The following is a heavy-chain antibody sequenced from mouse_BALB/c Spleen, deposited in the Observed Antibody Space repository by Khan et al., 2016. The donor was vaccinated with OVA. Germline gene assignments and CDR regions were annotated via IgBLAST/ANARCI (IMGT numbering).Heavy chain of an antibody. CDR2: INTYTGEP. D-gene: IGHD2-2*01. CDR1: GYTFTNYG. V-gene: IGHV9-3-1*01. J-gene: IGHJ1*01. CDR3: ARGYWYFDV. Sequence: QIQLVQSGPELKKPGETVKISCKASGYTFTNYGMNWVKQPPGKGLKWMGWINTYTGEPTYVDDFKGRFAFSLETSASTVYLQINNLKNEDTATYFCARGYWYFDVWGAGTTVTVSS.